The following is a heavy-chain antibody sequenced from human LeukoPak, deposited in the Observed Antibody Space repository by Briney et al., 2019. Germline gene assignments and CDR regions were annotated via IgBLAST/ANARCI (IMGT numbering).Heavy chain of an antibody. CDR3: ARDSHNWNYSGFDP. Sequence: ASVKVSCKTSGYTFSDYYIHWIRQAPGQGLEWVGWINPNSGDTDYAQKFQGRVTMTRDTSISTAYMELSRLRSDDTAVYYCARDSHNWNYSGFDPWGQGTLVTVSS. CDR2: INPNSGDT. D-gene: IGHD1-7*01. CDR1: GYTFSDYY. J-gene: IGHJ5*02. V-gene: IGHV1-2*02.